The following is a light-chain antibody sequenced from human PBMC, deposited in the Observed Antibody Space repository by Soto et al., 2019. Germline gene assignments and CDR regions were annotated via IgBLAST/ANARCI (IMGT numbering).Light chain of an antibody. V-gene: IGKV3-20*01. CDR2: GAS. Sequence: EIVLTQSPGTLSLSPGERAILSCRASQSVSNYLAWYQQKPGQAPRLLIYGASSRATGIPDRFSGSGSGTEFTLTISSLQPDDFATYYCQQYTSYPWTFGQGTKVDIK. CDR3: QQYTSYPWT. J-gene: IGKJ1*01. CDR1: QSVSNY.